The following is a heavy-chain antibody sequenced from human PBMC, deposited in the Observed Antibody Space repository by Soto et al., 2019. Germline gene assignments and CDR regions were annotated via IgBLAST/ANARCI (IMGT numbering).Heavy chain of an antibody. CDR3: ARGTTVTTTPTYYYTDV. D-gene: IGHD4-4*01. CDR1: GYTFSSYA. CDR2: ISPYNGNT. Sequence: ASGKVSCKASGYTFSSYAISWVRQAPGQGLEWMGWISPYNGNTNYAQNLQGRVAMTTDTSTTTAYMELRSLRSDDTAIYYCARGTTVTTTPTYYYTDVWGKGTKVTVYS. V-gene: IGHV1-18*01. J-gene: IGHJ6*03.